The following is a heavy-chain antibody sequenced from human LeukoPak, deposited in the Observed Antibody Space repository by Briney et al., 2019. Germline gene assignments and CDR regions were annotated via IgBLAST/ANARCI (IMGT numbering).Heavy chain of an antibody. CDR1: GYTFTSYG. J-gene: IGHJ3*02. V-gene: IGHV1-2*02. Sequence: ASVKVSCKASGYTFTSYGISWVRQAPGQGLEWMGWINPNSGGTNYAQKFQGRVTMTRDTSISTAYMELSRLRSDDTAVYYCARVERNDYATAFDIWGQGTMVTVSS. D-gene: IGHD4-17*01. CDR3: ARVERNDYATAFDI. CDR2: INPNSGGT.